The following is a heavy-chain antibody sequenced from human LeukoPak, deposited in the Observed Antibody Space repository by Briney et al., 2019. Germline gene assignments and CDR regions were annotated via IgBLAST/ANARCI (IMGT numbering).Heavy chain of an antibody. CDR2: ISYDASNK. J-gene: IGHJ4*02. V-gene: IGHV3-30-3*01. Sequence: GSLRLSCAASGFTFSNYAMHWVRQAPGKGLEWVAVISYDASNKYYADSVKGRFTISRDNSKNTLYLQMNSLRSEDTAVYYCARDDYGDYGLLDFWGQGTLVTVSS. CDR3: ARDDYGDYGLLDF. CDR1: GFTFSNYA. D-gene: IGHD4-17*01.